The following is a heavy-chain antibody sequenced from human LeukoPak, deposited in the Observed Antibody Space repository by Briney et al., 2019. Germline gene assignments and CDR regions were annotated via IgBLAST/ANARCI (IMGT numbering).Heavy chain of an antibody. Sequence: ASVKVSCKASGYTFTSYYMHWVRQAPGQGLEWMGIINPSGGSTSYAQKFQGRVAMTRDTSTSTVYMELSSLRSEDTAVYYCARTLRQDDDAFDIWGQGTMVTVSS. J-gene: IGHJ3*02. CDR3: ARTLRQDDDAFDI. CDR2: INPSGGST. V-gene: IGHV1-46*01. CDR1: GYTFTSYY.